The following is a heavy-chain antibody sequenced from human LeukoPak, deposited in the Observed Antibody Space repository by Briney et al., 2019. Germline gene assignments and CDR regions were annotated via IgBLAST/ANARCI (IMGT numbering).Heavy chain of an antibody. CDR1: GFSFDDYG. Sequence: GGSLRLSCAASGFSFDDYGMSWVRQAPGKGLEWVSGIIWNGGKTDYADSVKGRFTISRDNSKNTLYLQMNSLRAEDTAFYYCARDSGFSGTQRGEYWGQGTLVTVSS. V-gene: IGHV3-20*04. CDR3: ARDSGFSGTQRGEY. J-gene: IGHJ4*02. CDR2: IIWNGGKT. D-gene: IGHD3/OR15-3a*01.